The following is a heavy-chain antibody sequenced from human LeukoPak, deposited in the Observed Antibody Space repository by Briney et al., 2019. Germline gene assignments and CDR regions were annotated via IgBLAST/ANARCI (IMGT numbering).Heavy chain of an antibody. Sequence: AASVKVSCKASGGTFSSYAISWVRQAPGQGLEWMGGIIPIFGTANYAQKFQGRVTITADESTSTAYMELSSLRSEDTAVYYCARGEGRGYSLYDSSGYNYFDYWGQGTLVTVSS. CDR2: IIPIFGTA. D-gene: IGHD3-22*01. CDR1: GGTFSSYA. J-gene: IGHJ4*02. V-gene: IGHV1-69*13. CDR3: ARGEGRGYSLYDSSGYNYFDY.